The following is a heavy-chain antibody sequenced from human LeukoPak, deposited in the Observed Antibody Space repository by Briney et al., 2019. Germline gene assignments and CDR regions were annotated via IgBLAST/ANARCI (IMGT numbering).Heavy chain of an antibody. V-gene: IGHV3-48*04. CDR2: ISSSSSTI. CDR3: ARVIGYSSGWPFDY. CDR1: GFTFSSYS. Sequence: PGGSLRLSCAASGFTFSSYSMNWVRQAPGKGLEWVSYISSSSSTIYYADSVKGRFTISRGNAKNSLYLQMNSLRAEDTAVYYCARVIGYSSGWPFDYWGQGTLDTVSS. D-gene: IGHD6-19*01. J-gene: IGHJ4*02.